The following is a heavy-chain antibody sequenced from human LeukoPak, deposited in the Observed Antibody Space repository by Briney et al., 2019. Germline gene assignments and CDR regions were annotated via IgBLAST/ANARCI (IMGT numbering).Heavy chain of an antibody. Sequence: GGSLRLSCAASGFTFDDYAMHWVRQAPGKGLEWVSLISWDGGSTYYADSVKGRFTISRDNSKNSLYLQMNSLRAEDTALYYCAKDYSSGRTAKGVAFDYWGQGTLVTVSS. CDR1: GFTFDDYA. CDR3: AKDYSSGRTAKGVAFDY. CDR2: ISWDGGST. J-gene: IGHJ4*02. V-gene: IGHV3-43D*03. D-gene: IGHD6-19*01.